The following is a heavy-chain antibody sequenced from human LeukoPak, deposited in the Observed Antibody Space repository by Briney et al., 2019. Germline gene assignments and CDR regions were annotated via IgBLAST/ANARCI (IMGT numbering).Heavy chain of an antibody. CDR3: AKSDWFDS. CDR2: ISSSSSTI. V-gene: IGHV3-48*01. CDR1: GFTFSSYS. J-gene: IGHJ5*01. Sequence: GGSLRLSGAASGFTFSSYSMNWVRQAPGKGLEWVSYISSSSSTIYYADSVKGRFTISRDNAKNSLYLQMNSLRVEDTAVYYCAKSDWFDSWGQGTLVTVSS.